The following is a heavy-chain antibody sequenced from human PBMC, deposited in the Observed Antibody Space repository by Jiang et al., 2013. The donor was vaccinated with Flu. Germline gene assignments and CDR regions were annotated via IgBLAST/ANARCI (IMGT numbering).Heavy chain of an antibody. CDR2: ISGSGGST. J-gene: IGHJ6*02. CDR1: SYA. Sequence: SYAMSWVRQXPGKGLEWVSAISGSGGSTYYADSVKGRFTISRDNSKNTLYLQMNSLRAEDTAVYYCAKVYCSSTSCYHFHYYGMDVWGQGTTVTVSS. CDR3: AKVYCSSTSCYHFHYYGMDV. V-gene: IGHV3-23*01. D-gene: IGHD2-2*01.